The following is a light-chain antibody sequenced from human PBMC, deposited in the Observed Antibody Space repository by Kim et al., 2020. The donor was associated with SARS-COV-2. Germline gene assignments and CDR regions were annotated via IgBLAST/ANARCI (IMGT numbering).Light chain of an antibody. J-gene: IGKJ1*01. Sequence: SPGERATPSCRASQSVSSNYLAWYQQKPGQAPRLLIYGASSRATGIPDRFSGSGSGTDFTLTIDKLEPEDFAVYYCQQYNSLPSTFGQGTKVDIK. CDR3: QQYNSLPST. CDR2: GAS. V-gene: IGKV3-20*01. CDR1: QSVSSNY.